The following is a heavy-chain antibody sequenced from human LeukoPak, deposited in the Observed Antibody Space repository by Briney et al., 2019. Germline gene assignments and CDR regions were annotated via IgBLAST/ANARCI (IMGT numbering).Heavy chain of an antibody. CDR1: GYTFTSYA. CDR3: ARGPDRYSYGLIDY. J-gene: IGHJ4*02. V-gene: IGHV1-3*01. CDR2: INAGNGNT. Sequence: ASVEVSCKASGYTFTSYAMHWVRQAPGQRLEWMGWINAGNGNTKYSQKFQGRVTITRDTSASTAYMELGSLRSEDTAVYYCARGPDRYSYGLIDYWGQGTLVTVSS. D-gene: IGHD5-18*01.